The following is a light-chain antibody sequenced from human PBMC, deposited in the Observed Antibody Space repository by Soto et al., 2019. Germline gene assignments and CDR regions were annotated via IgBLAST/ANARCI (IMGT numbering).Light chain of an antibody. CDR1: QRISSN. Sequence: EIVMTQSPATLSVSPGERATLSCRASQRISSNLAWYQQKPGQAPRLLIYSASTRATGIPARFSGSGSGTEFTLTISSLQSEDIAVYYCQHYNNWPPWTFGQGTKADIK. CDR3: QHYNNWPPWT. V-gene: IGKV3-15*01. J-gene: IGKJ1*01. CDR2: SAS.